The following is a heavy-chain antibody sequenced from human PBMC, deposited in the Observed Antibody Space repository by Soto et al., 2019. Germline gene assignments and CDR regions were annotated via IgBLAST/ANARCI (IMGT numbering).Heavy chain of an antibody. V-gene: IGHV4-39*01. D-gene: IGHD3-22*01. J-gene: IGHJ4*02. CDR1: GGSISSSSYY. CDR2: IYYSGST. Sequence: SETLSLTCTVSGGSISSSSYYWGWIRQPPGKGLEWIGIIYYSGSTYYNPSLKSRVTISVDTSKNQFSLKLSSVTAADTAMYYCAIQTDTSRYSSLDYWGQGTLVTVSS. CDR3: AIQTDTSRYSSLDY.